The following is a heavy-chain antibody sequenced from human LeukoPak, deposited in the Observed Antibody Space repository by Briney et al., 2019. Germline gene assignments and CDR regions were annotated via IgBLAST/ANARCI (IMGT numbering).Heavy chain of an antibody. CDR3: ARDSDIVVVPPGY. V-gene: IGHV3-7*01. J-gene: IGHJ4*02. CDR1: GLTFSSYW. CDR2: IKQDGREK. D-gene: IGHD2-2*01. Sequence: RSLSLSSANPGLTFSSYWMSWVRQAPGKGLEGVANIKQDGREKYYVDSVKGRFTNSRDNAKNSLYLQMNSLRAEDTAVYYCARDSDIVVVPPGYWGQGTLVTVSS.